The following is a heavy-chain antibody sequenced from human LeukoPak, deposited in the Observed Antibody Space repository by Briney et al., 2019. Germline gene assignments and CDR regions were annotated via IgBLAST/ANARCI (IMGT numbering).Heavy chain of an antibody. CDR1: GNTFSTYA. J-gene: IGHJ3*02. Sequence: ASVKVSCKASGNTFSTYAINWVRQAPGQGLEWMGRIIPMFGTANYAQKFQGRVTITEDKSSSTAYMDLSSLRSDDTAVYYCARENGRTRVAAVSPSGAFDIWGQGTMVTVSS. CDR2: IIPMFGTA. CDR3: ARENGRTRVAAVSPSGAFDI. D-gene: IGHD6-25*01. V-gene: IGHV1-69*06.